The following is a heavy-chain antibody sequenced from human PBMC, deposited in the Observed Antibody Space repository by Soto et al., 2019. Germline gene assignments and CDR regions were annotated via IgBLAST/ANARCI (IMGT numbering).Heavy chain of an antibody. CDR2: IYYSGST. Sequence: SETLSLTCTVSGGSISTSSYYWGWIRQPPGKGLAWIGSIYYSGSTNYNPSLKSRVTISVDTSKNQFPLKLSSVTAADTAVYYCARVSGSYYYGMDVWGQGTTVTVSS. D-gene: IGHD1-26*01. CDR3: ARVSGSYYYGMDV. V-gene: IGHV4-39*06. CDR1: GGSISTSSYY. J-gene: IGHJ6*02.